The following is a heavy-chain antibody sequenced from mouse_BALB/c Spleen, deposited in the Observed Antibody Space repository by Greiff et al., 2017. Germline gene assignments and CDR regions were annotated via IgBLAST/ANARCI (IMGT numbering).Heavy chain of an antibody. Sequence: VQLQQSGPGLVKPSQSLSLTCSVTGYSITSGYYWNWIRQFPGNKLEWMGYISYDGSNNYNPSLKNRISITRDTSKNQFFLKLNSVTTEDTATYYCAFTTVVERWFAYWGQGTLVTVSA. CDR3: AFTTVVERWFAY. CDR1: GYSITSGYY. CDR2: ISYDGSN. J-gene: IGHJ3*01. V-gene: IGHV3-6*02. D-gene: IGHD1-1*01.